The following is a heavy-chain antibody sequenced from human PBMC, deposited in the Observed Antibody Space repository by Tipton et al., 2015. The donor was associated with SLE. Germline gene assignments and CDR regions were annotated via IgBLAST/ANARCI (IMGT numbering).Heavy chain of an antibody. CDR2: INPGGDST. D-gene: IGHD6-13*01. CDR3: ARGGAAAGTIGYYYYALDV. J-gene: IGHJ6*02. Sequence: GSLRLSCAVSGFTFSNYGMSWVRQAPGKGLEWISVINPGGDSTYSAESVKGRFTISRDNSKNTLYLQMSNLRAEDTAIYYCARGGAAAGTIGYYYYALDVWGQGTPVTVSS. CDR1: GFTFSNYG. V-gene: IGHV3-23*01.